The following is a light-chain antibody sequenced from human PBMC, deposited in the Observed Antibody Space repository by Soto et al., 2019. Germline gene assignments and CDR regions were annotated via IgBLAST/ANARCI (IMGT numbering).Light chain of an antibody. V-gene: IGKV1-5*01. CDR1: QSISSW. CDR3: QQYNSSPCT. CDR2: DAS. J-gene: IGKJ2*02. Sequence: DIQMTQSPSTLSASVGDRVTITCRASQSISSWLAWYQQKPGKAPKLLIYDASSLESGVPSRFSGSGSGTEFTLTISSLQPDDFATYYCQQYNSSPCTFGQGTKLEI.